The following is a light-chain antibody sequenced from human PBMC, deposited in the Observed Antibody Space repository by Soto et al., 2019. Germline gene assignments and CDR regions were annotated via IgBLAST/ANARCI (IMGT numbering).Light chain of an antibody. CDR3: QVWDYPSDHWV. Sequence: QSVLTQPPSVSGAPGQRVTISCTGSSSNIGAGYDVHWYQQLPGTAPNLLIYGNSNRPSGVPDRFSGSKSGDTATLTVSRFEAEDAADYYCQVWDYPSDHWVFGGRTKLTVL. J-gene: IGLJ3*02. CDR1: SSNIGAGYD. CDR2: GNS. V-gene: IGLV1-40*01.